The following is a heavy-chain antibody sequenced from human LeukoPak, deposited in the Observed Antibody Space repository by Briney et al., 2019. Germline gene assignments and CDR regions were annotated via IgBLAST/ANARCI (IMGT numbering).Heavy chain of an antibody. CDR2: IYSDNT. V-gene: IGHV3-53*01. Sequence: GGSLRLSCTVSGFTFSSNSMSWVRQAPGKGLEWVSFIYSDNTHYSYSVKGRITISRDNSKNPPYLLMNSSRAADADVYYCARRAGSGYYTDFDYWGQGTLGTVSS. J-gene: IGHJ4*02. CDR1: GFTFSSNS. D-gene: IGHD3-22*01. CDR3: ARRAGSGYYTDFDY.